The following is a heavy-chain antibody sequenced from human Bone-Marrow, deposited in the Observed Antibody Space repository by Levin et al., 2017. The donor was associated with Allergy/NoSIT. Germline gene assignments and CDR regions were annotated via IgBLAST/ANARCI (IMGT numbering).Heavy chain of an antibody. Sequence: GESLKISCTASELTFRSYWMNWVRQAPGKGLVWVAHINTDGSATNYADSVKGRFSISRDNAKNTLFLQMNSLRADDTAVYYCATGDYSDYWGQGTLVTVSS. V-gene: IGHV3-74*01. CDR1: ELTFRSYW. J-gene: IGHJ4*02. CDR3: ATGDYSDY. D-gene: IGHD1-14*01. CDR2: INTDGSAT.